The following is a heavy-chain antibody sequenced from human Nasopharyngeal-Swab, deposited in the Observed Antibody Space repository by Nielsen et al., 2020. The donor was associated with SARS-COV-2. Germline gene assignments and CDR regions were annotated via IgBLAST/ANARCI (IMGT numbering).Heavy chain of an antibody. D-gene: IGHD2-2*01. CDR2: INPSGGST. Sequence: ASVKVSCKASGYSFTRYNIHWVRQAPGQGLEWMGIINPSGGSTSYAQKFQGRVTMTRDTSTSTVYMELSSLRSEDTAVYYCARGQHNPSTRTYQPPLTAEDNFDYWGQGTLVTVSS. V-gene: IGHV1-46*01. CDR1: GYSFTRYN. J-gene: IGHJ4*02. CDR3: ARGQHNPSTRTYQPPLTAEDNFDY.